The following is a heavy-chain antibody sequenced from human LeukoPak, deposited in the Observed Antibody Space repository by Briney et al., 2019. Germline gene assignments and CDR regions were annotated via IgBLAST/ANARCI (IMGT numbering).Heavy chain of an antibody. CDR1: GYTFTSYD. V-gene: IGHV1-8*01. J-gene: IGHJ3*02. CDR3: LRGGWYAGEAFDI. Sequence: ASVKVSCKASGYTFTSYDINWVRQATGQGLEWMGRMNPNSGNTGYAQKFQGRVTMTRNTSISTAYMELSSLRSEDTAVYYCLRGGWYAGEAFDIWGQGTMVTVSS. CDR2: MNPNSGNT. D-gene: IGHD6-19*01.